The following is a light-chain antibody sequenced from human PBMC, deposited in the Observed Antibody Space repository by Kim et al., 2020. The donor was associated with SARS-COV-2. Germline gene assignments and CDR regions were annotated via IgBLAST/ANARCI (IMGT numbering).Light chain of an antibody. V-gene: IGLV2-14*01. CDR2: DVI. J-gene: IGLJ1*01. CDR1: SSDVGGYNH. Sequence: QSALTQPASVSGSPGQSITISCTGTSSDVGGYNHVSWYQQHPGKAPKLMIYDVIKRPSGVSNRFSGSKSGNTDSLTISGLQAEDEADYYCSSYTSSSTYVFGTGTKVTVL. CDR3: SSYTSSSTYV.